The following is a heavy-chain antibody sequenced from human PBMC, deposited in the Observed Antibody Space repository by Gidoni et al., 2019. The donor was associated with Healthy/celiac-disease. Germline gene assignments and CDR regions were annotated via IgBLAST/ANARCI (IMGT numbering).Heavy chain of an antibody. V-gene: IGHV4-39*01. J-gene: IGHJ4*02. CDR2: IYYSGST. CDR1: GGSISSSSYY. Sequence: QLQLQASGPGLVKPSETLCLTCTVSGGSISSSSYYWGWIRHPPGKGLEWIGRIYYSGSTYYNPSLKSRVTISVDTSKNQFSLKLSSVTAADTAVYYCARQSPRGSCNYWGQGTLVTVSS. CDR3: ARQSPRGSCNY. D-gene: IGHD6-13*01.